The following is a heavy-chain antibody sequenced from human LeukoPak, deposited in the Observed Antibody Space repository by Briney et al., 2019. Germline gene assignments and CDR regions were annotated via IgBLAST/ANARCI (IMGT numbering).Heavy chain of an antibody. Sequence: ASVKVSCKASGYTFTGYYMHWVRQAPGQGLEWMGWINPNSGGTNYAQKFQGRVTMTRDTSISTAYMELSRLRSDDTAVYYCARRPDGSGSYYGPWGQGTLATVSS. J-gene: IGHJ5*02. V-gene: IGHV1-2*02. CDR2: INPNSGGT. CDR1: GYTFTGYY. D-gene: IGHD3-10*01. CDR3: ARRPDGSGSYYGP.